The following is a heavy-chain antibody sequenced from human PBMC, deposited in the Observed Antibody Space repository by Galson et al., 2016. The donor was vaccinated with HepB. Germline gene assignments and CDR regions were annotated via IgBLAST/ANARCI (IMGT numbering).Heavy chain of an antibody. CDR2: TYYRSKWYN. Sequence: CSISGDSVSSNSAAWNWIRQSPSRGLEWLGRTYYRSKWYNDYAVSVKSRISINPDTSKNQFSLQLNSVTPEDTAVYYCARHPWLPGGAWSQGTLVTVSS. V-gene: IGHV6-1*01. J-gene: IGHJ5*02. D-gene: IGHD5-12*01. CDR1: GDSVSSNSAA. CDR3: ARHPWLPGGA.